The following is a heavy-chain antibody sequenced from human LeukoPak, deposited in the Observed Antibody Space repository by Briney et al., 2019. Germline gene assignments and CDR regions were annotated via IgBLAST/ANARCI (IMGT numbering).Heavy chain of an antibody. D-gene: IGHD3-10*01. V-gene: IGHV3-48*03. Sequence: GGSLRLSCAASGFTFSTYEMNWVRQAPGKGLEWVSYITGSGTIYYSDSLKGRFTISRDNAKNSLYLQMNSLRAEDTAVYYCAREGVPGNGDHFDFWGQGTLVTVS. CDR1: GFTFSTYE. J-gene: IGHJ4*02. CDR2: ITGSGTI. CDR3: AREGVPGNGDHFDF.